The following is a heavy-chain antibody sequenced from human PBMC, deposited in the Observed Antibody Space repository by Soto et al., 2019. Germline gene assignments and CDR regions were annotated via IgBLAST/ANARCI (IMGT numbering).Heavy chain of an antibody. V-gene: IGHV1-69*05. CDR3: AGVSGYYSRWFDP. D-gene: IGHD3-22*01. CDR1: GGTFSYA. J-gene: IGHJ5*02. Sequence: QVQLVQSGAEVKKPGSSVKVSCKASGGTFSYAISWVRQAPGQGLEWMGGIIPIFSTRNYAQKFQGRVTTTPDESTSTAYMELSSLSAEDTAIYYCAGVSGYYSRWFDPWGQGTLVTVSS. CDR2: IIPIFSTR.